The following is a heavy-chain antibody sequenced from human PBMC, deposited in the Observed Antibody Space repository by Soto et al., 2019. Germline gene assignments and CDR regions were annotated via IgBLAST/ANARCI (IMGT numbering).Heavy chain of an antibody. Sequence: GSLRLSCAASGFTFSSYWMHWVRQAPGKGLVWVSRINSDGSSTSYADSVKGRFTISRDNAKNTLYLQMNSLRAEDTAVYYCAREGLGDGYNYYYYYGMDVWGQGTTVTVSS. CDR2: INSDGSST. D-gene: IGHD3-16*01. V-gene: IGHV3-74*01. CDR1: GFTFSSYW. J-gene: IGHJ6*02. CDR3: AREGLGDGYNYYYYYGMDV.